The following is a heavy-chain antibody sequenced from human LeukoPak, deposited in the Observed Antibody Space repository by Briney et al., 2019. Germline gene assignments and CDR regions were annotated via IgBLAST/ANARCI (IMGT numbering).Heavy chain of an antibody. Sequence: PSETPSLTCTVSGGSISSYYWSWIRQPPGKGLEWIGYIYYSGTPNYNPTLKSRVTMSVDTSKNQFSLKLSSVTAADTAVYYCARHGGSYDFDFWGQGTLVTVSS. V-gene: IGHV4-59*08. CDR2: IYYSGTP. CDR3: ARHGGSYDFDF. CDR1: GGSISSYY. J-gene: IGHJ4*02. D-gene: IGHD1-26*01.